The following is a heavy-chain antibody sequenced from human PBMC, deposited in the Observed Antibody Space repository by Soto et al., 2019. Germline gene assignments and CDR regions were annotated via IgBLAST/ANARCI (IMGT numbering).Heavy chain of an antibody. CDR1: GFTFSSYG. D-gene: IGHD3-10*01. CDR3: AKDEGSGLWFGELRSNYYYYGMDV. Sequence: QVQLVESGGGVVQPGRSLRLSCAASGFTFSSYGMHWVRQAPGKGLEWVAVISYDGSNKYYADSVKGRFTISRDNSKNTLYQQMNSLRAEDTAVYYCAKDEGSGLWFGELRSNYYYYGMDVWGQGTTVTVSS. J-gene: IGHJ6*02. V-gene: IGHV3-30*18. CDR2: ISYDGSNK.